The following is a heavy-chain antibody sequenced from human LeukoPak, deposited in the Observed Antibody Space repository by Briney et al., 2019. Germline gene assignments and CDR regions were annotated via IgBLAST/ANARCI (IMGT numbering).Heavy chain of an antibody. CDR3: ARVGYGDRDY. J-gene: IGHJ4*02. D-gene: IGHD4-17*01. CDR2: IYYSGST. V-gene: IGHV4-59*01. Sequence: KPSGTLSLTCTVSGGSISSYYWSWIRQPPGKGLEWIGYIYYSGSTNYNPSLKSRVTISVDTSKNQFSLKLSSVAAADTAVYYCARVGYGDRDYWGQGTLVTVSS. CDR1: GGSISSYY.